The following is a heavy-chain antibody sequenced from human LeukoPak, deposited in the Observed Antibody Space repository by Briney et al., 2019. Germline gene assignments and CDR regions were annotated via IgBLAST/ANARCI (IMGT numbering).Heavy chain of an antibody. J-gene: IGHJ4*02. Sequence: PGGSLRLSCAASGFTFSSYSMNWVRQAPGKGLEWVSSISSSSSYIYYADSVKGRFTISRDNAKNSLYLQMNSLRAEDTAVYYCARDPGVGAAAGTYDYWGQGTLVTVSS. D-gene: IGHD6-13*01. CDR2: ISSSSSYI. CDR1: GFTFSSYS. V-gene: IGHV3-21*01. CDR3: ARDPGVGAAAGTYDY.